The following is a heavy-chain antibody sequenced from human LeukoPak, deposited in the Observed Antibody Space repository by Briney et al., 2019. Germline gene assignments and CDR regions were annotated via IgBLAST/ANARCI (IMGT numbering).Heavy chain of an antibody. CDR2: IYYSGST. J-gene: IGHJ4*02. CDR1: GGSFSGYY. D-gene: IGHD5-12*01. CDR3: ARDSRGYSGYAD. V-gene: IGHV4-59*01. Sequence: PSQTLSLTCTVSGGSFSGYYFSWIRQSPGRGLEWIGYIYYSGSTSYNPSLKSRVTISVDTSKNQFSLKLSSVTAADTAVYYCARDSRGYSGYADWGQGTLVTVSS.